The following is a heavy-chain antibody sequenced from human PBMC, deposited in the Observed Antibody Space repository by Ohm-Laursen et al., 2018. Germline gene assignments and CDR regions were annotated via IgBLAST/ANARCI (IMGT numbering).Heavy chain of an antibody. CDR1: GCTFTGYY. CDR3: ACRSSSSGFDY. D-gene: IGHD6-6*01. V-gene: IGHV1-2*02. Sequence: ASVKVSCKASGCTFTGYYMHWVRQAPGQGLEWMGWINPNSGGTNYAQKFQGRVTMTRDTSISTAYMGLSSLRSEDTAVYYCACRSSSSGFDYWGQGTLVTVSS. J-gene: IGHJ4*02. CDR2: INPNSGGT.